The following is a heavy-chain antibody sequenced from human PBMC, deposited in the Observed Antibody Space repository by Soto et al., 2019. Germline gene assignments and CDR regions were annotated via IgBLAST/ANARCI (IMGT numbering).Heavy chain of an antibody. J-gene: IGHJ5*02. D-gene: IGHD3-3*01. CDR1: GGSVSSGSYY. CDR3: ARTPRDITIFGVVIIRKAGWFDP. Sequence: PSETLSLTCTVSGGSVSSGSYYWSWMRQPPGKGLEWIGYFYHSGSTNYNPSLKSRVTISVDTSKNQFSLKLSSVTAADTAVYYCARTPRDITIFGVVIIRKAGWFDPWGRGTLVTVSS. CDR2: FYHSGST. V-gene: IGHV4-61*01.